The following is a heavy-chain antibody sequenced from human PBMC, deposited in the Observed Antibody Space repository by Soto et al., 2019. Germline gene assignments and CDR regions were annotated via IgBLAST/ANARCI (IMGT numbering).Heavy chain of an antibody. CDR3: ASEPIYYNDGSGYYPLGS. J-gene: IGHJ5*02. CDR1: VYSFTTYG. D-gene: IGHD3-22*01. CDR2: ISASNGNT. Sequence: XSVKVSCKASVYSFTTYGFSWVRQAPGQGLECLGWISASNGNTHYSQKFQGRVTMTTDTSTSTAYMELRSLTSGDTAVYYCASEPIYYNDGSGYYPLGSWGQGTLVTVSS. V-gene: IGHV1-18*04.